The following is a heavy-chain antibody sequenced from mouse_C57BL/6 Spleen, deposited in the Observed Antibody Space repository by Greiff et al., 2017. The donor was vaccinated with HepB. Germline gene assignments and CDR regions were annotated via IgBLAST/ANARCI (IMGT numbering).Heavy chain of an antibody. CDR3: ARDSNYLAWFAY. D-gene: IGHD2-5*01. J-gene: IGHJ3*01. Sequence: EVKLVESGGGLVKPGGSLKLSCAASGFTFSSYTMSWVRQTPEKRLEWVATISGGGGNTYYPDSVKGRFTISRDNAKNTLYLQMSSLRSEDTALYYCARDSNYLAWFAYWGQGTLVTVSA. V-gene: IGHV5-9*01. CDR2: ISGGGGNT. CDR1: GFTFSSYT.